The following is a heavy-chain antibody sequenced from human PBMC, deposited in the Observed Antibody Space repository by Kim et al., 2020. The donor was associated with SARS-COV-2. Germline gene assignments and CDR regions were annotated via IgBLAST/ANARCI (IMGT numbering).Heavy chain of an antibody. D-gene: IGHD3-10*01. Sequence: SETLSLTCTVSSGSITTIGYYWGWIRQPPGKGLEWIGSINYSGSTYYNPSLKSRVTISVDTSKNQFSLRRSSVTAADTAVYYCARELGGSRGPHFDYWGQGTRVTVSS. CDR3: ARELGGSRGPHFDY. J-gene: IGHJ4*02. CDR1: SGSITTIGYY. CDR2: INYSGST. V-gene: IGHV4-39*02.